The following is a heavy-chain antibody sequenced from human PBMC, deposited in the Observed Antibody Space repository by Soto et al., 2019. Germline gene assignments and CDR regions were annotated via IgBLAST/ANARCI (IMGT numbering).Heavy chain of an antibody. D-gene: IGHD3-22*01. CDR3: ASTYYYDSSGYYYVDAFDI. J-gene: IGHJ3*02. CDR2: INPNSGGT. Sequence: QVQLVQSGAEVKKPGASVKVSCKASGYTFTGYYMHWVRQAPGQGLEWMGWINPNSGGTNYAQKLQGRVTMTRDTSISTAYMELSRQRSDDTAVYYCASTYYYDSSGYYYVDAFDIWGQGTMVTVSS. V-gene: IGHV1-2*02. CDR1: GYTFTGYY.